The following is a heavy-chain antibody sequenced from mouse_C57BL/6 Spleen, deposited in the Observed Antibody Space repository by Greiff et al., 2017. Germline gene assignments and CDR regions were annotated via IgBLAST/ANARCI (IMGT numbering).Heavy chain of an antibody. CDR3: ARSSYEYFDV. Sequence: VQLQPSGPELVKPGASVKISCKASGYAFSSSWMNWVKQRPGKGLEWIGRIYPGDGDTNYNGKFKGKATLTADKSSSTAYMQLSSLTSEDSAVYFCARSSYEYFDVWGTGTTVTVSS. CDR2: IYPGDGDT. J-gene: IGHJ1*03. D-gene: IGHD1-1*01. CDR1: GYAFSSSW. V-gene: IGHV1-82*01.